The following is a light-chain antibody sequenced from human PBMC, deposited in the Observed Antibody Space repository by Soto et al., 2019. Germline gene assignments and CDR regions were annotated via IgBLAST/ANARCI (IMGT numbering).Light chain of an antibody. Sequence: QSVLTQPPSASGTPGQRVTISCSGGSSNIGSNTVNWYQQLPGTAPKLLMYANNQRPSGVPDRFSGSKSGTSASLAISGLLSLDVAAYYSATRDDRLTGVVFGGGTKLTVL. CDR3: ATRDDRLTGVV. CDR2: ANN. V-gene: IGLV1-44*01. CDR1: SSNIGSNT. J-gene: IGLJ2*01.